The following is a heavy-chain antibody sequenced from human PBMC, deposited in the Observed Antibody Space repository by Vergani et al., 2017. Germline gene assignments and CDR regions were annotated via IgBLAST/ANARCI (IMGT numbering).Heavy chain of an antibody. D-gene: IGHD2-15*01. Sequence: QITLKESGPTLVKPTQTLTLTCTFSGFSLRTSGVGVGWIRQPPGKALEWLALIYWNDDKRYSPSLKSRRTNTKDTSKNQVVLIMTNMDPVDTATDYCARKGSGYCSGGSCYYFDYWGQGTLVTVSS. V-gene: IGHV2-5*01. CDR1: GFSLRTSGVG. CDR3: ARKGSGYCSGGSCYYFDY. CDR2: IYWNDDK. J-gene: IGHJ4*02.